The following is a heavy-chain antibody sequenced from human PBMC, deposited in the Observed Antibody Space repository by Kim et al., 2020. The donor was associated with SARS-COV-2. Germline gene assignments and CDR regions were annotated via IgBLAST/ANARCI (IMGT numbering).Heavy chain of an antibody. V-gene: IGHV7-4-1*02. CDR3: AREENYDILTVTDY. J-gene: IGHJ4*02. Sequence: YAQGVTGRFVFSLDTSVSTAYLQISSLKAEDTAVYYCAREENYDILTVTDYWGQGTLVTVSS. D-gene: IGHD3-9*01.